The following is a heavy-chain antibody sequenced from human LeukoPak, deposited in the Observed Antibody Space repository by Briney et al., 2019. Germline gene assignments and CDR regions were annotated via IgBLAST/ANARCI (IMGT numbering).Heavy chain of an antibody. D-gene: IGHD6-19*01. V-gene: IGHV3-23*01. J-gene: IGHJ4*02. CDR2: ISGSGGST. Sequence: GSLRLSCAASGFTFSSYAMSWVRQAPGEGLEWGSAISGSGGSTYYADSVKGRFTISRDNSKNTLYLQMNSLRAEDTAVYYCAIKGSSGWPYYFDYWGQGTLVTVSS. CDR1: GFTFSSYA. CDR3: AIKGSSGWPYYFDY.